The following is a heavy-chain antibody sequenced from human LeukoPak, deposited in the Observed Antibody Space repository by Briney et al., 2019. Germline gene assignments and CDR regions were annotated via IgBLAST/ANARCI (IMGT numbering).Heavy chain of an antibody. J-gene: IGHJ5*02. CDR3: ARDKAGRSITARPGWFDP. CDR1: GGSISSSSYY. Sequence: SETLSLTCTVSGGSISSSSYYWGWIRQPPGKGLEWIGSIYYSGSTYYNPSLKSRVTMSVDTSKNQFSLKLTSVTAADTAVYYCARDKAGRSITARPGWFDPWGQGSLVTVSS. D-gene: IGHD6-6*01. V-gene: IGHV4-39*07. CDR2: IYYSGST.